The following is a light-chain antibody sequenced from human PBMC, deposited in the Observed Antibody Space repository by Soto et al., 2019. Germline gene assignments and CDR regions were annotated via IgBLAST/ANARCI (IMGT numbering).Light chain of an antibody. CDR2: GAS. CDR1: QSVSSN. V-gene: IGKV3-15*01. CDR3: QEYNIWPPET. Sequence: EIVMTQSPATLSVSPGESATLSCRASQSVSSNLAWYQQRPGQAPRLLIYGASTRATGIPARFSGSGSGTEFTLTISSLQSEDFALYYCQEYNIWPPETFGQGTKVEIK. J-gene: IGKJ1*01.